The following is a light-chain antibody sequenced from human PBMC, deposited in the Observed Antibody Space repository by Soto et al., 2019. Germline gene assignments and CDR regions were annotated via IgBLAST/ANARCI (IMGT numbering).Light chain of an antibody. CDR3: QQYGSSPIT. J-gene: IGKJ5*01. CDR1: QRVSRSY. CDR2: GAS. V-gene: IGKV3-20*01. Sequence: EIVLTQSPGTLSLSPGERATLSCRASQRVSRSYLAWYQQKPGQAPRPLIFGASSRATGIPDRFSGSGSGTDFTLTISRLEPEDFAVYYCQQYGSSPITFGQGTRLDIK.